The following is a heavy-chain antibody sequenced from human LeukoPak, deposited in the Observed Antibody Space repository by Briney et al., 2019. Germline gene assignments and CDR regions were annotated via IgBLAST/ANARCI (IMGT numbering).Heavy chain of an antibody. J-gene: IGHJ3*02. V-gene: IGHV1-58*01. CDR1: GFTFTSSA. CDR2: IVLGSGNT. CDR3: AAGWLLPLDAFDI. D-gene: IGHD3-22*01. Sequence: SVKVSCKASGFTFTSSAVQWVRQARGQRLEWIGWIVLGSGNTNYARKFQERVTITRDMSTSTAYMELSSLRSEDTAVYYCAAGWLLPLDAFDIWGQGTMVTVSS.